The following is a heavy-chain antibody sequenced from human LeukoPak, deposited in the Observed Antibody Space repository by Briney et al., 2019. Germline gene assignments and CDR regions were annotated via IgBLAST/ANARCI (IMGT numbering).Heavy chain of an antibody. Sequence: GGSLNLPGEASGLTLGSYPLTWFGKPPGKGLDWVPTVSGSGGSTYYADSVKGRFTISRDNSKNTLYLQMNSLRAEDTAVYYCAKGVVVVAAKYYFDYWGQGTLVTVSS. D-gene: IGHD2-15*01. V-gene: IGHV3-23*01. CDR3: AKGVVVVAAKYYFDY. CDR1: GLTLGSYP. CDR2: VSGSGGST. J-gene: IGHJ4*02.